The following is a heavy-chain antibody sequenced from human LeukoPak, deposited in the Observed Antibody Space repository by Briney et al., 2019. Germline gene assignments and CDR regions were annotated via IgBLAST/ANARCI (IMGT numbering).Heavy chain of an antibody. CDR2: ISASGGNT. CDR3: AKATRASGSYYADX. V-gene: IGHV3-23*01. CDR1: GFTFSNYA. J-gene: IGHJ4*02. Sequence: GGSLRLSCAASGFTFSNYAMNWVRQVPGKGLEWVSTISASGGNTYYVDSVKGRFTISRDNSKNMLDLQMNSLRAEDTAVYYCAKATRASGSYYADXXXXGTLVTVSS. D-gene: IGHD1-26*01.